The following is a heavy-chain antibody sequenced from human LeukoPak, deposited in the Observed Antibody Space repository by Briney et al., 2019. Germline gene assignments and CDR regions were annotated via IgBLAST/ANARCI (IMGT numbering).Heavy chain of an antibody. CDR1: GGSFSGYY. CDR3: ARGQVYYYGTPDY. D-gene: IGHD3-10*01. J-gene: IGHJ4*02. V-gene: IGHV4-34*01. Sequence: SETLSLTCAVYGGSFSGYYWSWIRQPPGKGLEWIGEINHSGSTNYNPSLKSRVTISADTSKNQFSLKLSSVTAADTAVYYCARGQVYYYGTPDYWGQGTLVTVSS. CDR2: INHSGST.